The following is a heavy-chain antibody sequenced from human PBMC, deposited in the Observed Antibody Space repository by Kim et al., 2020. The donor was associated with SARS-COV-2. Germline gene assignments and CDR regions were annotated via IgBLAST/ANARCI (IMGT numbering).Heavy chain of an antibody. CDR1: EFTFSSYA. D-gene: IGHD2-8*02. V-gene: IGHV3-23*01. CDR3: AKVRFQGGLDGGVSGPLDY. Sequence: GGSLRLSCAASEFTFSSYAMSWVRQAPGKGLEWVSGLSGSGDSTYYADSVKGRFTISRDNSKNTLYLQMNSLRAEDTAVYYCAKVRFQGGLDGGVSGPLDYWGQGTLVTVSS. CDR2: LSGSGDST. J-gene: IGHJ4*02.